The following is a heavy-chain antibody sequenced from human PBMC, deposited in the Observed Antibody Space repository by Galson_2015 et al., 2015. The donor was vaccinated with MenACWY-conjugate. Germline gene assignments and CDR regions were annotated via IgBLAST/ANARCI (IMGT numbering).Heavy chain of an antibody. D-gene: IGHD6-6*01. CDR1: GFTFGDYA. V-gene: IGHV3-33*01. J-gene: IGHJ1*01. Sequence: SLRLSCAASGFTFGDYAMSWFRQAPGKGLEWEAVIWYDGSNKYCADSVKGRFTISRDNSKNTLYLQMNSLRAEDTAVYYCARYSSSSGYFQHWGPGTLVPVSS. CDR2: IWYDGSNK. CDR3: ARYSSSSGYFQH.